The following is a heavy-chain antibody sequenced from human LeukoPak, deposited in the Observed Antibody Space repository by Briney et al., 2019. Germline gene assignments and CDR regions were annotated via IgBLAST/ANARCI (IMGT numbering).Heavy chain of an antibody. CDR3: ARDRSRFYY. Sequence: GGSLRLSCAASGFTFSSYAMSGSGGSTYYADSVKGRFTISRDNAKNSLYLQMNSLRAEDTAMYYCARDRSRFYYWGQGTLVTVSS. J-gene: IGHJ4*02. CDR1: GFTFSSYA. CDR2: GSGGST. V-gene: IGHV3-23*01.